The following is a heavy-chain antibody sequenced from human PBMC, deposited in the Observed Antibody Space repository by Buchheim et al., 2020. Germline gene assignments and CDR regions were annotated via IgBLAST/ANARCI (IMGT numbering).Heavy chain of an antibody. CDR2: ISAGSDSI. Sequence: VQLVESGGGVVQPGRSLRLSCAASGFPFSIYAMHWVRQAPGKGLEWVSGISAGSDSIYYADSVKGRFTISRDNSKNTVYLQMNSLRAEDTAVYYCAKPNLGEYYYDSSGYSAEYFQHWGQGTL. CDR1: GFPFSIYA. CDR3: AKPNLGEYYYDSSGYSAEYFQH. D-gene: IGHD3-22*01. V-gene: IGHV3-23*04. J-gene: IGHJ1*01.